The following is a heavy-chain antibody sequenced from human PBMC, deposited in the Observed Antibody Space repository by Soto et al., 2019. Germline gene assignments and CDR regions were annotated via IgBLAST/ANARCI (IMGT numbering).Heavy chain of an antibody. V-gene: IGHV2-5*02. Sequence: QITLKESGPTLVKPTQTLTLTCTFSGFSLSTSGVGVGWIRQPPGKALEWLALIYWDDDKRYSPSLKSRLTITKDTSKNQVLLTMTNMDPVDTATYYCATHISSQLPPPYYYYYGMDVWGQGTTVTVSS. D-gene: IGHD6-13*01. CDR3: ATHISSQLPPPYYYYYGMDV. CDR1: GFSLSTSGVG. J-gene: IGHJ6*02. CDR2: IYWDDDK.